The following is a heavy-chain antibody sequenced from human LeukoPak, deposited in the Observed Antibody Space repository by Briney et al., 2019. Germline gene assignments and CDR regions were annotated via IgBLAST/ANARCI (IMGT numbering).Heavy chain of an antibody. Sequence: PGGSLRLSCAASGFTFDDYAMHWVRQAPGKGLEWVSGISWNSGSIGYADSVKGRFTISRDNAKNSLYLQMNRLRAEDTAVYYCAREKQLERLAFGKEGSAFDYWGQGTLVTVSS. V-gene: IGHV3-9*01. CDR2: ISWNSGSI. CDR3: AREKQLERLAFGKEGSAFDY. CDR1: GFTFDDYA. D-gene: IGHD1-1*01. J-gene: IGHJ4*02.